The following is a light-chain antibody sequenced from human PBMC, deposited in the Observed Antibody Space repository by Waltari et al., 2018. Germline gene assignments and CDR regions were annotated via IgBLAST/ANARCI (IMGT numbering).Light chain of an antibody. J-gene: IGLJ1*01. CDR3: CSYVGLGIYV. Sequence: QSGLTQPASVSGSPGQSITLPCTGTSSDVGNYNLFSWYQQYPGKAPQLMVYEVTKRAAGVSDRFSGSKSGNTASLTIHGLQSEDEADYYCCSYVGLGIYVFGSGTKVTVL. V-gene: IGLV2-23*02. CDR2: EVT. CDR1: SSDVGNYNL.